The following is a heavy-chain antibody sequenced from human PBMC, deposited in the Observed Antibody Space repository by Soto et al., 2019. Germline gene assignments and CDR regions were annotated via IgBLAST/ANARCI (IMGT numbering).Heavy chain of an antibody. CDR1: GFTFDDYT. CDR3: AKDYHAAGGPIAAAGIDYYYGMDV. D-gene: IGHD6-13*01. J-gene: IGHJ6*02. CDR2: ISWDGGST. Sequence: GGSLRLSCAASGFTFDDYTMHWVRQAPGKGLEWVSLISWDGGSTYYADSVKGRFTISRDKSKNSLYLQMNSLRTEDTALYYCAKDYHAAGGPIAAAGIDYYYGMDVWGQGTTVTVSS. V-gene: IGHV3-43*01.